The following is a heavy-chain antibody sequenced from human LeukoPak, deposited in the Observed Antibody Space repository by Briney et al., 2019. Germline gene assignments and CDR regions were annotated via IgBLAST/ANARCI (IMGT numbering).Heavy chain of an antibody. D-gene: IGHD1-26*01. CDR1: GFTFSSYS. CDR2: ISSSCSYI. CDR3: ARDPRGERELYYYYGMDV. J-gene: IGHJ6*04. Sequence: GGSLSLSCAASGFTFSSYSMNWVRQAPGKGLGWVSSISSSCSYIYYADSVKGRFTISRDNANNSLYLQMNSLRAEDTAAYYCARDPRGERELYYYYGMDVWGKGTTVTVSS. V-gene: IGHV3-21*01.